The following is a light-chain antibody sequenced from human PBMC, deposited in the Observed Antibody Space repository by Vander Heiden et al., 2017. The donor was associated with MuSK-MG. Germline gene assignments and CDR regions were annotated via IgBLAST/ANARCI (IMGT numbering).Light chain of an antibody. CDR1: SSNIGNNA. CDR3: AVWDDSLNGPV. J-gene: IGLJ3*02. Sequence: QSVLTQPPPVSEAPRQRVTIPCSGSSSNIGNNAVAWYQQVPGKAPKLLIYYDNLLPSGVSDRFSGSKSGTSASLAISGLQSEDEADYYCAVWDDSLNGPVFGGGTKLTVL. CDR2: YDN. V-gene: IGLV1-36*01.